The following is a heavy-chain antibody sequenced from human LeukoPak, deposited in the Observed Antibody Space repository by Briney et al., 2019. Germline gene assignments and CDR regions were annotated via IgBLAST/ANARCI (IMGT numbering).Heavy chain of an antibody. D-gene: IGHD4-17*01. V-gene: IGHV3-20*04. CDR2: LNWNGGST. CDR1: GFTFGNYG. J-gene: IGHJ4*02. Sequence: SGGSLRLSCAASGFTFGNYGMSWVRQAPGKGLEWVCGLNWNGGSTGYADSVEGRFTISRDNAKNSQYLQMSSLRVEDTALYYCARAQTYGDSRLLLDYWGQGTLVPVSS. CDR3: ARAQTYGDSRLLLDY.